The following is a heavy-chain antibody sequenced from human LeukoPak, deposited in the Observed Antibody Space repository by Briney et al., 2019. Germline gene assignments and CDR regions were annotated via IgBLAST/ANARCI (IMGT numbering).Heavy chain of an antibody. V-gene: IGHV4-39*01. CDR2: IYYSGST. Sequence: ASETLSLTCTVSGGSISSSSYYWGWIRQPPGKGLGWIGSIYYSGSTYYNPSLKSRVTISVDTSKNQFSLKLSSVTAADTAVYYCARLGYSYGFSGWGQGTLVTVSS. CDR1: GGSISSSSYY. J-gene: IGHJ4*02. D-gene: IGHD5-18*01. CDR3: ARLGYSYGFSG.